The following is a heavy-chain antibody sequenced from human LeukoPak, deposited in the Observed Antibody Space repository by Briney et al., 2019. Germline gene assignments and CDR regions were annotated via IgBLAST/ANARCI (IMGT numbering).Heavy chain of an antibody. CDR1: GGSINTYY. D-gene: IGHD3-10*01. CDR3: ARLLWFGPYYYMDV. J-gene: IGHJ6*03. V-gene: IGHV4-59*01. Sequence: SETLSLTCTVSGGSINTYYWSWIRQPPGKGLEWIGYIYYSGSTNYNPSLKSRVTISVDTSKNQFSLKLSSVTAADTAVYYCARLLWFGPYYYMDVWGKGTTVTISS. CDR2: IYYSGST.